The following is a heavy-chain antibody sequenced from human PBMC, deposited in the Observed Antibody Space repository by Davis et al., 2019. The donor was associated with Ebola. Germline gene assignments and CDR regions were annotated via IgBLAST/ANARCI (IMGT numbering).Heavy chain of an antibody. CDR2: MREDGSEK. Sequence: GESLKISCAASGFTFSSYSMNWVRQAPGKGLEWVANMREDGSEKNYLGSVKGRFTISKDNAKNSLYLEMNSLRADDTAVYYCARGGGSLDDWGQGALVTVSS. CDR1: GFTFSSYS. J-gene: IGHJ4*02. CDR3: ARGGGSLDD. D-gene: IGHD2-15*01. V-gene: IGHV3-7*03.